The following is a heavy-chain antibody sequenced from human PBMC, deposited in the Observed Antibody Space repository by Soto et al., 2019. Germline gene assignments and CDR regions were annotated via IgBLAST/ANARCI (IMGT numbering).Heavy chain of an antibody. D-gene: IGHD2-15*01. CDR1: GFTFSNYA. CDR3: AKDALSAAATPYYFDY. V-gene: IGHV3-23*01. J-gene: IGHJ4*02. CDR2: VSGSGSRT. Sequence: GGSLRLSCTASGFTFSNYAMSWVRQAPGKGLEWVSVVSGSGSRTDFAASVKGRFTIPRDNSKNTMYLQMNSLRAEDTAVYYCAKDALSAAATPYYFDYWGQGTLVTVSS.